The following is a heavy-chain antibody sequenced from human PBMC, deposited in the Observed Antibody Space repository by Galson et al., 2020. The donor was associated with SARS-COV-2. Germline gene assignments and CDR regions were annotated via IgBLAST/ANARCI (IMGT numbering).Heavy chain of an antibody. Sequence: GGSLRLSCAASGFTFSNAWMSWVRQAPGKGLEWVGRIKSKTDGGTTDYAAPVKGRFTISRDDSKNTLYLQMNSLKTEDTAVYYCTTDSRQNYYDSSGYYAGYWGQGTLVTVSS. V-gene: IGHV3-15*01. J-gene: IGHJ4*02. CDR1: GFTFSNAW. CDR2: IKSKTDGGTT. D-gene: IGHD3-22*01. CDR3: TTDSRQNYYDSSGYYAGY.